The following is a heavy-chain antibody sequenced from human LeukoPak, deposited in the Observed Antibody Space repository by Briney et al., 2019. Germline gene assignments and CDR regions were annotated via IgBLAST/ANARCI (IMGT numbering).Heavy chain of an antibody. D-gene: IGHD2-2*01. Sequence: GGSLRLSCAAPGFTFSNYTMNWVRQAPGKGLEWLSYISNTGSSIYYADSVKGRFTISRDNAKNSLYLQMNSLRDEDTAVYYCARVRYCSSTRCRGAFDYWGQGTLVTVSS. CDR3: ARVRYCSSTRCRGAFDY. CDR1: GFTFSNYT. V-gene: IGHV3-48*02. J-gene: IGHJ4*02. CDR2: ISNTGSSI.